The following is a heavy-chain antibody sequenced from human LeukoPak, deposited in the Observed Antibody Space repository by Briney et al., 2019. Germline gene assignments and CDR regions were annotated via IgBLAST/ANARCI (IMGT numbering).Heavy chain of an antibody. CDR1: GGTFSSYA. Sequence: ASVKVSCKASGGTFSSYAISWVRQAPGQGLEWMGRINPNSGGTNYAQKFQGRVTMTRDTSISTAYMELSRLRSDDTAVYYCARASIAALWVVWGQGTLVTVSS. V-gene: IGHV1-2*06. D-gene: IGHD6-6*01. CDR2: INPNSGGT. J-gene: IGHJ4*02. CDR3: ARASIAALWVV.